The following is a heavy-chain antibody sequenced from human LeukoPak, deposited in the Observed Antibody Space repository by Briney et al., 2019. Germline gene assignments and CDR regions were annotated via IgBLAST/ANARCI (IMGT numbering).Heavy chain of an antibody. D-gene: IGHD3-3*01. V-gene: IGHV4-38-2*02. Sequence: SETLSLTCTVSGYSISSGYYWGWIRQPPGKGLEWIGEINHSGSTNYNPSLKSRVTISVDTSKNQFSLKLSSVTAADTAVYYCARGGDFWSGSDYWGQGTLVTVSS. CDR2: INHSGST. CDR1: GYSISSGYY. CDR3: ARGGDFWSGSDY. J-gene: IGHJ4*02.